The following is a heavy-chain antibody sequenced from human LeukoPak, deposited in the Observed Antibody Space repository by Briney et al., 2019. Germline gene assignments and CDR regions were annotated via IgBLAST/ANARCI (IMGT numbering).Heavy chain of an antibody. D-gene: IGHD3-22*01. V-gene: IGHV3-30-3*01. J-gene: IGHJ4*02. CDR2: ISYDGSSN. CDR3: ARDYYDSSGYYAHYY. CDR1: GFTFSSYA. Sequence: GGSLRLSCAASGFTFSSYAMHWVRQAPGKGLEWVALISYDGSSNYYADSVKGRFTISRDNSKNTLYLEINSLRPEDTAVYYCARDYYDSSGYYAHYYWGQGTLVTVSS.